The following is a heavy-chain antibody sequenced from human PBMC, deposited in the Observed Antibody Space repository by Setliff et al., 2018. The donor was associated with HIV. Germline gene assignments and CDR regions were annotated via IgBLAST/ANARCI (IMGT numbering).Heavy chain of an antibody. CDR1: GHTFTSYG. D-gene: IGHD2-21*01. CDR3: ARLSRDGYNGGGWFDP. Sequence: ASVKVSCKASGHTFTSYGISWVRQAPGQGLEWMGWISAYNGNTNYAQKLQGRVTMTTDTSTSTDYMELRSLRSDDTAVYYCARLSRDGYNGGGWFDPWGQGTLVTVSS. V-gene: IGHV1-18*01. J-gene: IGHJ5*02. CDR2: ISAYNGNT.